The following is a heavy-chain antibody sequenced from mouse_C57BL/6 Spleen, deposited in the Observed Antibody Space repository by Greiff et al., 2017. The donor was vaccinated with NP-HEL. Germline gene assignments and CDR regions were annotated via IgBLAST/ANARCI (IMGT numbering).Heavy chain of an antibody. Sequence: EVMLVESGGGLVKPGGSLKLSCAASGFTFSSYAMSWVRQTPEKRLEWVATISDGGSYTYYPDNVKGRFTISRDNAKNNLYLQMSHLKSEDTAMYYCARFPNRSDYFDYWGQGTTLTVSS. CDR1: GFTFSSYA. V-gene: IGHV5-4*03. CDR3: ARFPNRSDYFDY. CDR2: ISDGGSYT. J-gene: IGHJ2*01.